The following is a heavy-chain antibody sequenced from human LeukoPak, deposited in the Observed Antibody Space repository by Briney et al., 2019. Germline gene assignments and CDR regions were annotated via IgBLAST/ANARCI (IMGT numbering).Heavy chain of an antibody. Sequence: SETLSLTCTVSGGSISSSSYYWGWIRQPPGKGLEWIGSIYYSGSTYYNPSLKSRVTISVDTSKNQFSLKLSSVTAADTAVYYCAREYRTLNAFDIWGQGTMVTVSS. V-gene: IGHV4-39*07. CDR3: AREYRTLNAFDI. CDR1: GGSISSSSYY. J-gene: IGHJ3*02. D-gene: IGHD1-7*01. CDR2: IYYSGST.